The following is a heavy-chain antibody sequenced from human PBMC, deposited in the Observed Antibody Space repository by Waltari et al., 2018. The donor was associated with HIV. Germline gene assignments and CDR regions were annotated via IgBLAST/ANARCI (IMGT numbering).Heavy chain of an antibody. V-gene: IGHV4-30-4*08. CDR1: GGSISSGYYF. Sequence: QVQLQESGPGLVKPSQTLSLTCTVSGGSISSGYYFWNWIRQPPGKGLEWIGYIYYSGSTLYSPSLKSRITISIDRSKNQISLNLNSVTAADTAMYYCTREVKGGGYGDYWGQGTLVTVSS. D-gene: IGHD5-18*01. CDR2: IYYSGST. J-gene: IGHJ4*02. CDR3: TREVKGGGYGDY.